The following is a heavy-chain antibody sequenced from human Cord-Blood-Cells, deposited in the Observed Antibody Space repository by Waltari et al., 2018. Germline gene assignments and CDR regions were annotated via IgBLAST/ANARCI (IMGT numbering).Heavy chain of an antibody. CDR2: IYYSGST. CDR1: GGSISSSSYY. Sequence: QLQLQESGPGLVKPSETLSLTCTVSGGSISSSSYYWGWIRQPPGKGLEWIGSIYYSGSTYYNPSLKSRVTISVDTSKNQFSLKLSSVTAADTAVYYCARHNNWNYNWFDPWGQGTLVTVSS. D-gene: IGHD1-7*01. V-gene: IGHV4-39*01. J-gene: IGHJ5*02. CDR3: ARHNNWNYNWFDP.